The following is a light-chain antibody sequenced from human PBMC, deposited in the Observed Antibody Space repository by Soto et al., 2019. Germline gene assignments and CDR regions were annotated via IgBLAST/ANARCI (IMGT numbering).Light chain of an antibody. CDR3: QQYNYLIT. J-gene: IGKJ5*01. Sequence: DIQMTQSPSTLSGSVGDRVTITSRASQTISSWLAWYQQKPGKAPKLLIYKASTLKSGVPSRFSGSGSGTEFTLTISSLQPDGFAVYYCQQYNYLITFGQGTRLEIK. CDR2: KAS. CDR1: QTISSW. V-gene: IGKV1-5*03.